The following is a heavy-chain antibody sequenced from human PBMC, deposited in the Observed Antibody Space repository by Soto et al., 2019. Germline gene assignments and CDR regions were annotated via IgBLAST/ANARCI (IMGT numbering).Heavy chain of an antibody. V-gene: IGHV4-34*01. CDR1: GGSFSGYY. CDR2: INHSGST. Sequence: QVQLQQWGAGLLKPSETLSLTCAVYGGSFSGYYWSWIRQPPGKGLEWIGEINHSGSTNYNPSLKSRVTISVDTSKNQCSLKLSSVTAADTAVYYCARNRVAARLFDYWGQGTLVTVSS. J-gene: IGHJ4*02. D-gene: IGHD6-6*01. CDR3: ARNRVAARLFDY.